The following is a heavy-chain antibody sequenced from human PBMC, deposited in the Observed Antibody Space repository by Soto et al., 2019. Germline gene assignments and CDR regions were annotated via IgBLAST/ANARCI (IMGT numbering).Heavy chain of an antibody. Sequence: QVQLVQSGAEVKKPGASVKVSCKASGYTFIHYYINWVRQAPGQGLEWMAIINPNGGSTNYAQKFRGRVTVTSDTSTTTVSMELNSLGSDDTAVYFCARSLLQGDFWGQGTLVTVSS. V-gene: IGHV1-46*01. CDR1: GYTFIHYY. CDR2: INPNGGST. D-gene: IGHD2-21*01. CDR3: ARSLLQGDF. J-gene: IGHJ4*02.